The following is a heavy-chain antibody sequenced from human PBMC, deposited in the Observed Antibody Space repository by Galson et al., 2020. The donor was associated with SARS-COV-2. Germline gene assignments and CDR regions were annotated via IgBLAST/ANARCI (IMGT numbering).Heavy chain of an antibody. D-gene: IGHD1-26*01. CDR3: ARQTSAFDY. CDR2: IGTDENT. J-gene: IGHJ4*02. CDR1: GFIFSNFA. Sequence: GGSLRLSCAASGFIFSNFAMHWVRQAPGKGLEYVSSIGTDENTFYANSVKGRFTISRDNSKSTLYLQMGSLRDDDMAVYYCARQTSAFDYWGQGTLVTVSS. V-gene: IGHV3-64*01.